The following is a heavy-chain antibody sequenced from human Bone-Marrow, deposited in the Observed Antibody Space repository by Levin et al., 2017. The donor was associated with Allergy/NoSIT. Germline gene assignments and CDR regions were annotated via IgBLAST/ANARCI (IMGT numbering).Heavy chain of an antibody. D-gene: IGHD5-24*01. V-gene: IGHV4-30-2*01. CDR2: IYQRGST. CDR1: GGYISSGGHS. J-gene: IGHJ4*02. CDR3: VRGGDGYPFDS. Sequence: SETLSLTCTVSGGYISSGGHSWGWIRQPPGKGLEWIGYIYQRGSTYYNPSLRSRLTITVDTSKNQLSLRLTSVSAADTAVYFCVRGGDGYPFDSWGQGTLATVS.